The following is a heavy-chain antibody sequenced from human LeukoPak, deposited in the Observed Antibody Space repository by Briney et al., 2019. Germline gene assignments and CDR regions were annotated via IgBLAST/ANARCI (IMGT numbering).Heavy chain of an antibody. CDR1: GFTFFSSYG. CDR3: AKDSSGSYYSGGFDC. CDR2: ISHDGSDK. Sequence: GGSLRLSCAASGFTFFSSYGMHWVRPAPGKGLEWVAVISHDGSDKYYVDSVKGRFTISRDNSKNTLYLQMNTLRTEDTAVYYCAKDSSGSYYSGGFDCWGQGALVTVSS. J-gene: IGHJ4*02. V-gene: IGHV3-30*18. D-gene: IGHD3-10*01.